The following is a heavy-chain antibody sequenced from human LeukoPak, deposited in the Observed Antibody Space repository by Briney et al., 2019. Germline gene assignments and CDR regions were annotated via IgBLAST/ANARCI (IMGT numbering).Heavy chain of an antibody. J-gene: IGHJ4*02. V-gene: IGHV1-2*02. CDR1: GYSFTAYY. Sequence: ASVRVSCKTSGYSFTAYYIHWVRQAPGQGLEWMVWVVTNNGDTRYAQRFQGSVAMTRDTSISTAYMELNSLTSDDTAVYYCARGGPHNGFDYWGRGTLVTVSA. D-gene: IGHD1-1*01. CDR2: VVTNNGDT. CDR3: ARGGPHNGFDY.